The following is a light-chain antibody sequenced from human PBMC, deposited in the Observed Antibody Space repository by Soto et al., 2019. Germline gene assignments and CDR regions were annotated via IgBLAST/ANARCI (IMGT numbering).Light chain of an antibody. V-gene: IGKV1-5*03. Sequence: DIQMTQSPSTLSASVGDRFTITCRASQSISSWLAWYQQKPGKAPKLLIYKASSLESGVPSRFSGSGSGTEFTLTISSLQPDDFATYYCQQYNSSPTFGGGTKVDIK. CDR3: QQYNSSPT. CDR2: KAS. J-gene: IGKJ4*01. CDR1: QSISSW.